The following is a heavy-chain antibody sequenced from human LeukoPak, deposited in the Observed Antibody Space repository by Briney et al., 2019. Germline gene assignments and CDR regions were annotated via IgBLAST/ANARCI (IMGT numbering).Heavy chain of an antibody. CDR1: GYTFTSYY. CDR3: ARALNRQLASILYYYYYGMDV. V-gene: IGHV1-46*01. J-gene: IGHJ6*02. CDR2: ISPSGGST. D-gene: IGHD6-13*01. Sequence: ASVKVSCKASGYTFTSYYMHWVRQAPGQGLEWMGIISPSGGSTSYAQKFQGRVTMTRDTSTSTVYMELSSLRSEDTAVYYCARALNRQLASILYYYYYGMDVWGQGTTVTVSS.